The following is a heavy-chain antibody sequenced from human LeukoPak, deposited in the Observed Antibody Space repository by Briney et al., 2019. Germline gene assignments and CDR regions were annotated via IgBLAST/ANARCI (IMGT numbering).Heavy chain of an antibody. D-gene: IGHD6-13*01. Sequence: GESLKISCKGSGYSSTSYWIGWVRQMPGKGLEWMGIIYPGDSDTRYSPSFQGQVTISADKSIGTAYLQWSSLKASDTAMYYCARHVVSSSWAYYYYYMDVWGKGTTVTVSS. CDR1: GYSSTSYW. CDR3: ARHVVSSSWAYYYYYMDV. V-gene: IGHV5-51*01. CDR2: IYPGDSDT. J-gene: IGHJ6*03.